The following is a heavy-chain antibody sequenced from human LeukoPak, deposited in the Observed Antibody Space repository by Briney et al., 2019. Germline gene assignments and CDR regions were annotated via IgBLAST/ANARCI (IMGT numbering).Heavy chain of an antibody. J-gene: IGHJ4*02. Sequence: GGSLRLSCAVSGFTFSSYWMNWVRQAPGKGLEWVASIKQDGGEKSYVDSVKGRFTISRDNAKNSLYLQMNSLRAEDTAVYYCARAPGYGSGSSNPFDYWGQGTLVTVSS. D-gene: IGHD3-10*01. CDR2: IKQDGGEK. V-gene: IGHV3-7*01. CDR3: ARAPGYGSGSSNPFDY. CDR1: GFTFSSYW.